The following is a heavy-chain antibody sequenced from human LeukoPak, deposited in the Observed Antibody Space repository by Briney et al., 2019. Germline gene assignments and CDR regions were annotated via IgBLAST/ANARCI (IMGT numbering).Heavy chain of an antibody. D-gene: IGHD3-22*01. Sequence: PSETLSLTCTVSGGSISSGGYSWSWIRQPPGKGLEWIGYIYHSGSTYYNPSLKSRVTISVDRSKNQFSLKLSSVTAADTAVYYCARGDAGYYDSSGHGAFDIWGQGTMVTVSS. V-gene: IGHV4-30-2*01. CDR3: ARGDAGYYDSSGHGAFDI. CDR1: GGSISSGGYS. J-gene: IGHJ3*02. CDR2: IYHSGST.